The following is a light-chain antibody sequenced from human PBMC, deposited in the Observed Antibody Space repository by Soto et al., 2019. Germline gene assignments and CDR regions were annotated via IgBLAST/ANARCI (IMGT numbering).Light chain of an antibody. Sequence: AIQLTQSPSSLSASVGDRVTITCRASQGIGSALAWYQQKPGKAPKLLIYDASSLESGVPSRFSGSGSGTDFTLTISSLQPEDFATYYCQQFNVFDGGTKVDIK. CDR1: QGIGSA. J-gene: IGKJ4*01. V-gene: IGKV1-13*02. CDR3: QQFNV. CDR2: DAS.